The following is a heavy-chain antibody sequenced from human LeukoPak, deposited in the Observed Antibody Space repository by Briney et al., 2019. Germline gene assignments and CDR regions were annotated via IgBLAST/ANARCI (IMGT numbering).Heavy chain of an antibody. CDR3: AREGNSGSSGASDY. Sequence: SETLSLTCTVSGGSISSYYWSWIRQPPGKGLEWIGYIYYSGSTNYNPSLKSRVTISVDTSKNRFSLKLSSVTAADTAVYYCAREGNSGSSGASDYWGQGTLVTVSS. CDR1: GGSISSYY. D-gene: IGHD1-26*01. V-gene: IGHV4-59*01. J-gene: IGHJ4*02. CDR2: IYYSGST.